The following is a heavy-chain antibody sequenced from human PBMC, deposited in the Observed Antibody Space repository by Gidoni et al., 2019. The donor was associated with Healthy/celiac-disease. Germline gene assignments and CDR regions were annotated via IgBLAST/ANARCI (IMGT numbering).Heavy chain of an antibody. V-gene: IGHV4-59*01. CDR2: IYYSGST. CDR3: ARAGSSPSYMDV. CDR1: GGSISSYY. Sequence: QVQLQESGPGLVKPSATLSLTCTVSGGSISSYYWSWIRQPPGKGLEWIGYIYYSGSTNYNPSLKSRVTISVDTSKNQFSLKLSSVTAADTAVYYCARAGSSPSYMDVWGKGTTVTVSS. J-gene: IGHJ6*03.